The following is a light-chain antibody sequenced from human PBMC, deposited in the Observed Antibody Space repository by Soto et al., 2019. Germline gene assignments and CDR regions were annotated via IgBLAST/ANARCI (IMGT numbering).Light chain of an antibody. V-gene: IGKV3-20*01. CDR2: GAS. J-gene: IGKJ5*01. CDR1: QYVSSDY. CDR3: QQYGSSSAIA. Sequence: EIVLTQSPGTLSLSPGERATLSCRTSQYVSSDYLAWYQQRPDQAPRLLIYGASRRATGIPDRFSGSGSGTDFTLTITRLEPEDFAVYYCQQYGSSSAIAYGQGTRLDIK.